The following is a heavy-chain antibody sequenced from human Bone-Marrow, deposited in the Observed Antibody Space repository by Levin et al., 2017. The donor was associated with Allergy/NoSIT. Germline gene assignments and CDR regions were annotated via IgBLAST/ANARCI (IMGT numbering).Heavy chain of an antibody. CDR1: GFPFSSYT. Sequence: PGGSLRLSCAASGFPFSSYTLNWVRQAPGKGLEWVSSSGGAIYYADSVKGRFIISRDNAEKSLFLQMNSLRAEDTAVYYSARGGYFYGRVELKYFQNWGQGTLVTVSS. J-gene: IGHJ1*01. CDR3: ARGGYFYGRVELKYFQN. D-gene: IGHD5-18*01. V-gene: IGHV3-48*01. CDR2: SSGGAI.